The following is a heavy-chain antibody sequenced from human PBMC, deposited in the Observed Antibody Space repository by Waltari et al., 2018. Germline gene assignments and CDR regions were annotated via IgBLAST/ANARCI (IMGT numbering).Heavy chain of an antibody. D-gene: IGHD3-10*01. J-gene: IGHJ5*02. CDR3: ARALWFGEVDWFDP. CDR1: GGSISSGNYY. CDR2: NNRNGGT. V-gene: IGHV4-61*02. Sequence: QVQLQESGPGLVKPSQTLSLTCTVSGGSISSGNYYWSWIRQPAGKGLEWIGRNNRNGGTNYNPSLKSRVTISVDTSKNQFSLKLSSVTAADTAVYYCARALWFGEVDWFDPWGQGTLVTVSS.